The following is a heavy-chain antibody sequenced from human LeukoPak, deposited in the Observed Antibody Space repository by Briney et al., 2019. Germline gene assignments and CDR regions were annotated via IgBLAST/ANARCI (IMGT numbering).Heavy chain of an antibody. Sequence: GGSLRLSCAASGFTFSNFWMSWVRQAPGKGLEWVANINQDGSEKNYVDSMKGRFTISRDSAKNSLYLQMDGLRAEDTAIYYCARCSGWAFKNWGQGTLVTVSS. D-gene: IGHD6-19*01. CDR3: ARCSGWAFKN. J-gene: IGHJ4*02. CDR1: GFTFSNFW. V-gene: IGHV3-7*01. CDR2: INQDGSEK.